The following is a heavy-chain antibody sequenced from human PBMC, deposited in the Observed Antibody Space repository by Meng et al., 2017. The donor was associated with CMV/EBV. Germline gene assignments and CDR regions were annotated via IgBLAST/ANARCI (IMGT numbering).Heavy chain of an antibody. CDR2: INPNSGGT. D-gene: IGHD6-13*01. V-gene: IGHV1-2*02. J-gene: IGHJ4*02. Sequence: QVQLVQYGCEVKKPGASVKVSCKASGYTFTGYYMHWVRQAPGQGLEWMGWINPNSGGTNYAQKFQGRVTMTRDTSISTAYMELSGLRSDDTAVYYCARFMSSSWDHYFDYWGQGTLVTVSS. CDR1: GYTFTGYY. CDR3: ARFMSSSWDHYFDY.